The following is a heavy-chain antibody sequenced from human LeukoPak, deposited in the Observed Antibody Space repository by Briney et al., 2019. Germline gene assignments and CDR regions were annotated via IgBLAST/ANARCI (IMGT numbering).Heavy chain of an antibody. D-gene: IGHD5-18*01. CDR2: ISGSGGST. J-gene: IGHJ4*02. CDR1: GFTFSSYA. V-gene: IGHV3-23*01. CDR3: AKAYSYGFTPIGGFDY. Sequence: GGSLRLSCAASGFTFSSYAMSWVRQAPGKGLEWVSAISGSGGSTYYADSVKGRFTISRDNSKNTLYLQMNSLRAEDTAVYYCAKAYSYGFTPIGGFDYWGQGTLVTVSS.